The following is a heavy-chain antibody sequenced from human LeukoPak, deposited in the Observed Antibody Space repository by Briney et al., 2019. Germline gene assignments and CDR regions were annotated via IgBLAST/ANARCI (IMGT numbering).Heavy chain of an antibody. D-gene: IGHD6-13*01. CDR3: ARGVGIAAAHFDY. J-gene: IGHJ4*02. CDR1: GGSFSGYY. Sequence: SETLPLTCAVYGGSFSGYYWSWIRQPPGKGLEWIGEINHSGSTNYNPSLKSRVTISVDTSKNQFSLKLSSVTAADTAVYYCARGVGIAAAHFDYRGQGTLVTVSS. CDR2: INHSGST. V-gene: IGHV4-34*01.